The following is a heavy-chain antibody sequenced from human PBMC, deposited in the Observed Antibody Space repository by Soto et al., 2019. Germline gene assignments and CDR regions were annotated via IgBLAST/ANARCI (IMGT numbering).Heavy chain of an antibody. V-gene: IGHV3-30*18. CDR3: AKVSEESMITFGGVIAS. J-gene: IGHJ5*01. CDR1: GFTFSTYG. Sequence: QVQLVESGGGVVQPGRSLRLSCAASGFTFSTYGMHWVRQAPGKGLEWVAVISFDGNIKYYADSVKGRFTISRDSSKTTLFLQMDSLRAEDTAVYFCAKVSEESMITFGGVIASWGQGTLVTVSS. CDR2: ISFDGNIK. D-gene: IGHD3-16*01.